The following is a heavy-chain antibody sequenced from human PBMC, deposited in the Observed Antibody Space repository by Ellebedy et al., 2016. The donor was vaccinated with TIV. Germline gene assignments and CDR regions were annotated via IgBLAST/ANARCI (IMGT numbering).Heavy chain of an antibody. CDR3: ARSLEIGDYYYFDF. D-gene: IGHD4-17*01. V-gene: IGHV6-1*01. CDR1: VHSVSSISAA. CDR2: TYYRSKWYE. Sequence: SQTLSLTCVISVHSVSSISAAWNWIRQSPSRGLEWLGRTYYRSKWYESYAGSVKGRTTVNPATSKNQFSLQLNSVTPEDTAVYDCARSLEIGDYYYFDFWGQGTLVTVSS. J-gene: IGHJ4*01.